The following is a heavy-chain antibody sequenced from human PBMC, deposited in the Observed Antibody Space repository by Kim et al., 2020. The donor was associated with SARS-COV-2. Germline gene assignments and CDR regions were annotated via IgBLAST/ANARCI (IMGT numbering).Heavy chain of an antibody. D-gene: IGHD3-10*01. CDR3: AVIWFGELSLDY. V-gene: IGHV1-46*01. J-gene: IGHJ4*02. Sequence: ASVKVSCKASGYTFTSYYMHWVRQAPGQGLEWMGIINPSGGSTSYAQKFQGRVTMTRDTSTSTVYMELSSLRSEDTAVYYCAVIWFGELSLDYWGQGTLVTVSS. CDR1: GYTFTSYY. CDR2: INPSGGST.